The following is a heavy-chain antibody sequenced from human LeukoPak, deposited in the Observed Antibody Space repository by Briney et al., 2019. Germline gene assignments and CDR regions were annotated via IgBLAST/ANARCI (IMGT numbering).Heavy chain of an antibody. CDR2: INPNSGGT. J-gene: IGHJ6*02. CDR1: GYTFTSYD. CDR3: ARDGPYYYDSSGYNPTYYYYYYGMDV. V-gene: IGHV1-2*06. D-gene: IGHD3-22*01. Sequence: ASVKVSFTASGYTFTSYDINWVRQAPGQGLEWMGRINPNSGGTNYAQKFQGRVTMTRDTSISTAYMELSRLRSDDTAVYYCARDGPYYYDSSGYNPTYYYYYYGMDVWGQGTTVTVSS.